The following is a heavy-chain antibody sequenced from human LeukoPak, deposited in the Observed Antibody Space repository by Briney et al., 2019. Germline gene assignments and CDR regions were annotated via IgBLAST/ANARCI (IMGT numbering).Heavy chain of an antibody. J-gene: IGHJ5*01. Sequence: TGGSLRLSCAASGFTFNTYWMHWVRQVPGKGLVWVSRINDDGSSTAYADSVKDRFTISRDNAKNTVYLQMNSLRAEDTAVYYCAREKGSSNYDSWGQGTLVTVSS. CDR3: AREKGSSNYDS. V-gene: IGHV3-74*03. CDR1: GFTFNTYW. D-gene: IGHD4-11*01. CDR2: INDDGSST.